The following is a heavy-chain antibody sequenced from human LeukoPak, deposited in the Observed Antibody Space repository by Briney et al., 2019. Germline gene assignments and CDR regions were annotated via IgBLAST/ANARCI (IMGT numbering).Heavy chain of an antibody. V-gene: IGHV3-49*03. CDR1: GFTFDDYA. D-gene: IGHD1-1*01. J-gene: IGHJ4*02. CDR3: TRDRGAYNLYDY. CDR2: IRSKAYGETA. Sequence: GGSLRLSCTACGFTFDDYAMSWSRQAPGKGLEWVGFIRSKAYGETADYAASVKGRFTISRDDSKAIAYLQMNSLKTEDTAVYHCTRDRGAYNLYDYWGQGTLVTVSS.